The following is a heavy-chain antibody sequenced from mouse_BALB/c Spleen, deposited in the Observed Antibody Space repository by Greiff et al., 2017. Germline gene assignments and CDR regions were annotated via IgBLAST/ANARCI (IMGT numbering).Heavy chain of an antibody. Sequence: EVQGVESGGGLVKPGGSLKLSCAASGFTFSSYAMSWVRQTPEKRLEWVASISSGGSTYYPDSVKGRFTISRDNARNILYLQMSSLRSEDTAMYYCASYYGSSRYYYAMDYWGQGTSVTVSS. V-gene: IGHV5-6-5*01. D-gene: IGHD1-1*01. CDR2: ISSGGST. CDR1: GFTFSSYA. CDR3: ASYYGSSRYYYAMDY. J-gene: IGHJ4*01.